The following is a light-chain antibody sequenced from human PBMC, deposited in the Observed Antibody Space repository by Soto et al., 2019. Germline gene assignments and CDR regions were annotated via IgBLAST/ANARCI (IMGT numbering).Light chain of an antibody. CDR2: EVS. Sequence: QSALTQPASVSGSPGQSITISCTGTSSDVGGYNYVSWYQQHPGKAPKLMIYEVSNRPSGVSTRFSGSKSGNTASLTISGREAEDEAYYYCSSYTSSSTLVFGGGTQLTVL. J-gene: IGLJ2*01. CDR3: SSYTSSSTLV. V-gene: IGLV2-14*01. CDR1: SSDVGGYNY.